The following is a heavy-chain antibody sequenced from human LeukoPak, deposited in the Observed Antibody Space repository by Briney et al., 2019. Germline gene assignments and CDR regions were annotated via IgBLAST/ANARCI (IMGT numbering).Heavy chain of an antibody. CDR2: INPGGGST. J-gene: IGHJ6*03. V-gene: IGHV1-46*01. D-gene: IGHD3-10*01. CDR3: AREGAGWGSITMVRGVLYYMDV. Sequence: ASVKVSCKASGYTFTSYYMHWVRQAPGQGLEWMGIINPGGGSTSYAQKFQGRVTMTRDTSTSTVYMELSSLRSEDTAVYYCAREGAGWGSITMVRGVLYYMDVWGKGTTVTVSS. CDR1: GYTFTSYY.